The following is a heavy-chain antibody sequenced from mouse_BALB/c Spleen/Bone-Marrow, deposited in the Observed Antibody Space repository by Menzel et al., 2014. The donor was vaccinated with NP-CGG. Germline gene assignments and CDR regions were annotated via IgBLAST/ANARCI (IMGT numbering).Heavy chain of an antibody. CDR1: GFTFSDFY. J-gene: IGHJ1*01. Sequence: EVQGVESGGGLVQPGGSLRLSCATSGFTFSDFYMEWVRQPPGKRLEWIAASRNKANDYTTEYSASVKGRFIVSRDTSQSILYLQMNALRAEDTAIYYCARDYYGSSYDWYFDVWGAGTTVTVSS. CDR3: ARDYYGSSYDWYFDV. D-gene: IGHD1-1*01. V-gene: IGHV7-1*02. CDR2: SRNKANDYTT.